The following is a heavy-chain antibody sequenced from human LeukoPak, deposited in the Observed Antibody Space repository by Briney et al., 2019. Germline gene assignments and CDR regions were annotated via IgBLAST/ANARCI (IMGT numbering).Heavy chain of an antibody. Sequence: GGSLRLSCAASGFTFSSYGRHWVRQAPGKGLEWVAVISYDGSNKYYADYVKGRFTISRDNSKNTLYLQMNSLRAEDTAVYYCAKDRYCGGDCYSGFFDYWGQGTLVTVSS. CDR2: ISYDGSNK. J-gene: IGHJ4*02. CDR1: GFTFSSYG. CDR3: AKDRYCGGDCYSGFFDY. V-gene: IGHV3-30*18. D-gene: IGHD2-21*02.